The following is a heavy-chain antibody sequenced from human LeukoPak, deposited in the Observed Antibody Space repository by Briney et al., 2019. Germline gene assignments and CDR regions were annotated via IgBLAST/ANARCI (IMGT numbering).Heavy chain of an antibody. CDR2: ISYDGSNK. D-gene: IGHD3-3*01. J-gene: IGHJ4*02. CDR1: GFTFSSYA. CDR3: ARVTIFGAFDY. Sequence: GGSLRLSCAASGFTFSSYAMHWVRQAPGKGLEWVAVISYDGSNKYYADSVKGRFTISRDNSKNTLYLQMNSLRAEDTAVYYCARVTIFGAFDYWGQGTLVTVSS. V-gene: IGHV3-30*14.